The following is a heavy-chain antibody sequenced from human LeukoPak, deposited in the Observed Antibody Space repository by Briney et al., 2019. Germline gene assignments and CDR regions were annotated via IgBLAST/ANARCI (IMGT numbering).Heavy chain of an antibody. CDR2: IYHSGST. D-gene: IGHD3-16*01. Sequence: PSETLSLTCTVSGGSISSSSYYWGWIRQPPGKGLEWIGEIYHSGSTNYNPSLKSRVTISVDKSKNQFSLKLSSVTAADTAVYYCARVRGESDYWGQGTLVTVSS. J-gene: IGHJ4*02. CDR1: GGSISSSSYY. CDR3: ARVRGESDY. V-gene: IGHV4-39*07.